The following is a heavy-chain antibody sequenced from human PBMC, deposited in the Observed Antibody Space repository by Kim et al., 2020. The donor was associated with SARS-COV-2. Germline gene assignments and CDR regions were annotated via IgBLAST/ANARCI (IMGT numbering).Heavy chain of an antibody. CDR2: INSDGSTI. D-gene: IGHD1-26*01. CDR1: GFTFSSYW. Sequence: GGSLRLSCAASGFTFSSYWMHWVRQAPGKGLVWVSRINSDGSTINYADSVKGRFTISRDNAKSTVYLQMNSLRAEDTAVYYCARNHLTSRSNAVDYCGQG. CDR3: ARNHLTSRSNAVDY. J-gene: IGHJ4*02. V-gene: IGHV3-74*01.